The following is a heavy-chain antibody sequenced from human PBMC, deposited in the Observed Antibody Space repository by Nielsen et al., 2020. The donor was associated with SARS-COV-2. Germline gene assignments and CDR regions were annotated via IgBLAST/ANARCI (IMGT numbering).Heavy chain of an antibody. D-gene: IGHD1-26*01. J-gene: IGHJ4*02. Sequence: GGSLRLSCAASGFTFSSYAMHWVRQAPGKGLEWVAVISYDGSNKYYADSVKGRFTISRGNSKNTLYLQMNSLRAEDTAVYYCARAVEWELSGGFDYWGQGTLVTVSS. V-gene: IGHV3-30*04. CDR3: ARAVEWELSGGFDY. CDR1: GFTFSSYA. CDR2: ISYDGSNK.